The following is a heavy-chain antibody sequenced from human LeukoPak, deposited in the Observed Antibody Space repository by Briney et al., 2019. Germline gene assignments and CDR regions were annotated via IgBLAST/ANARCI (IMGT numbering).Heavy chain of an antibody. Sequence: PGGSLRLSCAASGFTFSSYGMHWVRQAPGKGLEWVAVISYDGSNKYYADSVKGRFTISRDNSKNTLYLQMNSLRAEDTAVYYCARDPTAVANLPQYYLDYWGQGILVTVSS. V-gene: IGHV3-30*03. J-gene: IGHJ4*02. CDR1: GFTFSSYG. CDR2: ISYDGSNK. CDR3: ARDPTAVANLPQYYLDY. D-gene: IGHD4-23*01.